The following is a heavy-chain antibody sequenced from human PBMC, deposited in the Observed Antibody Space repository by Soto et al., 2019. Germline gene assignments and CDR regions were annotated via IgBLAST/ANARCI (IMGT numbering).Heavy chain of an antibody. V-gene: IGHV1-69*01. J-gene: IGHJ6*02. Sequence: QVQLVQSGAEVKKPGSSVKVSCKASGGTLSNYALSWVRQAPGQGLEWVGGMIPIFGTSNYAQKFQGRLTVTADESTSTAYMELSSLTSEDTAVYYCARGVRTGFYGMDVWGQGTTVTVSS. CDR2: MIPIFGTS. CDR3: ARGVRTGFYGMDV. CDR1: GGTLSNYA. D-gene: IGHD3-10*01.